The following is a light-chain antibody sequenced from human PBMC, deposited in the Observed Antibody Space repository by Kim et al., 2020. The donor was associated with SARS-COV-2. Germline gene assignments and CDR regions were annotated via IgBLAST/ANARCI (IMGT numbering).Light chain of an antibody. CDR3: QQYGSSVRT. J-gene: IGKJ1*01. V-gene: IGKV3-20*01. Sequence: EIVLTQSPGTLSLSPGERATLSCRASQSVSGSLAWYQQKPGQAPRLLIYGASSRATGIPDRFSGSGSQTDFNLTINRLEPEDFAVYYCQQYGSSVRTFGQGTKVDIK. CDR1: QSVSGS. CDR2: GAS.